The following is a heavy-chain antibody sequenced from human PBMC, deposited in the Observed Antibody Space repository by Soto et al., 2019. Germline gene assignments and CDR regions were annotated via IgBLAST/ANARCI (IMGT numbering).Heavy chain of an antibody. CDR2: FFIGGNT. Sequence: ASETLSLACTVSGGSISSSTYYWGWMRQPPGKGLEWIASFFIGGNTYYNPSLKSRVTISVDTSKNQFSLKLSSVTAADTAVYFRARRRGIDIAAYSWGQGRLVT. CDR3: ARRRGIDIAAYS. CDR1: GGSISSSTYY. V-gene: IGHV4-39*01. J-gene: IGHJ4*02. D-gene: IGHD2-21*01.